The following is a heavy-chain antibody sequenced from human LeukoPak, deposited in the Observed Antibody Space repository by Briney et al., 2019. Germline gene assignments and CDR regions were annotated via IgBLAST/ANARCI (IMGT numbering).Heavy chain of an antibody. J-gene: IGHJ4*02. D-gene: IGHD3-10*01. CDR2: IYSGGST. CDR3: AYRNMVRGVISDY. V-gene: IGHV3-66*01. CDR1: GFTVSSNY. Sequence: GGSLRLSCAASGFTVSSNYMSWVRQAPGKRLEWVSVIYSGGSTYYADPVKGRFTISRDNSKNTLYLQMNSLRAEDTAVYYCAYRNMVRGVISDYWGQGTLVTVSS.